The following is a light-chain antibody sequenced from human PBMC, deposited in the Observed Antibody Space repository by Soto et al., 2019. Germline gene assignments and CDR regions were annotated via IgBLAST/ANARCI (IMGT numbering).Light chain of an antibody. V-gene: IGKV1-5*01. CDR2: DAS. Sequence: DIQMTQSPSTLSASVGDRVTITCRASQSISRWLAWYQQKPGKAPRLLIHDASSLQSGVPSRFSGSGSGTEFTLTISSLQPDDFATYFCQQHQSYWSFVQRTKVGIK. CDR3: QQHQSYWS. CDR1: QSISRW. J-gene: IGKJ1*01.